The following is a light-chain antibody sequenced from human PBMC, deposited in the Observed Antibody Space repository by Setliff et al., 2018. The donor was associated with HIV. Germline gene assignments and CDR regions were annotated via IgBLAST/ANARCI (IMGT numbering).Light chain of an antibody. V-gene: IGLV2-14*03. CDR2: DVS. J-gene: IGLJ1*01. CDR1: HNDVGSYDY. CDR3: SSYTTTKTYV. Sequence: QSALTQPASVSGSPGQTISISCTGTHNDVGSYDYVSWYQQHPGKAPKLIIFDVSKGPSGVSNRFSGSKSGNTASLTISGLQAADEADYYRSSYTTTKTYVFGSGTKVTVL.